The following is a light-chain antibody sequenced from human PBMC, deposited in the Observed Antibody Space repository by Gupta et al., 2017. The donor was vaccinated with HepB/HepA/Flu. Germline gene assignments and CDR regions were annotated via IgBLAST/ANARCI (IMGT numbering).Light chain of an antibody. J-gene: IGLJ2*01. CDR1: KLGDKY. Sequence: SYGLTQPPSVSGSPGQTASITCSGDKLGDKYASWYQQKPGQSPVLVIYQDRKRPSGIPERFSGSNSGNTATLTISGTQAMDEADYYCQAWDSSTVVFGGGTNLTVL. CDR2: QDR. CDR3: QAWDSSTVV. V-gene: IGLV3-1*01.